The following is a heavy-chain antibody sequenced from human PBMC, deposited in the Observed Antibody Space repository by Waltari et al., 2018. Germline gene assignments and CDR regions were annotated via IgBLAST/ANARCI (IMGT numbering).Heavy chain of an antibody. D-gene: IGHD3-10*01. J-gene: IGHJ6*02. CDR2: IIPIFGTA. CDR1: GGRRRRAG. Sequence: QGQLGQGGEAGKKTGVAGKDARTAAGGRRRRAGISWGGEEAGQGLEWMGRIIPIFGTANYAQKFQGRVTITADKSTSTAYMELSSLRSEDTAVYYCAILWFRERLFSYYYGMDVWGQGTTVTVSS. V-gene: IGHV1-69*06. CDR3: AILWFRERLFSYYYGMDV.